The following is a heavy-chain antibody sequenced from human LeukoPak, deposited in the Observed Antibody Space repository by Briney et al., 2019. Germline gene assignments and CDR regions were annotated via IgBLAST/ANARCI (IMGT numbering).Heavy chain of an antibody. J-gene: IGHJ4*02. Sequence: ASVKVSCKASGYTFTSYGISWVRQAPGQGLEWMGWISAYNGNTNYAQKLQGRVTMTTDTSTSTAYMELRSLRSDDTAVYYCARDQLSIAAAGPTALDYWGQGTLVTVSS. D-gene: IGHD6-13*01. CDR2: ISAYNGNT. V-gene: IGHV1-18*01. CDR3: ARDQLSIAAAGPTALDY. CDR1: GYTFTSYG.